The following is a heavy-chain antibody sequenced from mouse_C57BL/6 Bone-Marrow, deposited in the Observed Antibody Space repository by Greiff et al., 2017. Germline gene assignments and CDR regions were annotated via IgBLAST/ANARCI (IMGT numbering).Heavy chain of an antibody. J-gene: IGHJ2*01. CDR3: ARQRVITTVVATRYFDY. CDR2: ISSGSSTI. CDR1: GFTFSDYG. D-gene: IGHD1-1*01. V-gene: IGHV5-17*01. Sequence: EVQVVESGGGLVKPGGSLKLSCAASGFTFSDYGMHWVRQAPEKGLEWVAYISSGSSTIYYADTGKGRFTISRDNAKNTLFLQMTSLRSEDTAMYYCARQRVITTVVATRYFDYWGQGTTLTVSS.